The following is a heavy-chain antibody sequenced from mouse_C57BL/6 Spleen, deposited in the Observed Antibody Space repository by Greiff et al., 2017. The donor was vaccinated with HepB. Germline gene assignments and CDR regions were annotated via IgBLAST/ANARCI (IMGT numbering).Heavy chain of an antibody. J-gene: IGHJ2*01. D-gene: IGHD6-5*01. CDR2: IWSGGST. CDR3: ARNMHLYYFDY. Sequence: VKLEESGPGLVQPSQSLSITCTVSGFSLTSYGVHWVRQSPGKGLEWLGVIWSGGSTDYNAAFISRLSISKDNSKSQVFFKMNSLQADDTDIYYCARNMHLYYFDYWGQGTTLTVSS. CDR1: GFSLTSYG. V-gene: IGHV2-2*01.